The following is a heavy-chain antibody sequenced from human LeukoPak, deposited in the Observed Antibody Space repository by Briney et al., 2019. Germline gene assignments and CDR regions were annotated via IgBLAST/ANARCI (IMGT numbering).Heavy chain of an antibody. CDR2: ISGSGGST. CDR1: GFTFSSYG. V-gene: IGHV3-23*01. CDR3: AKDAVAEMATIRYYYYMDV. J-gene: IGHJ6*03. Sequence: PGGSLRLSCAASGFTFSSYGMSWVRQAPGKGLEWVSAISGSGGSTYYADSVKGRFTISRDNSKNTLYLQMNSLRAEDTAVYYCAKDAVAEMATIRYYYYMDVWGKGTTVTISS. D-gene: IGHD5-24*01.